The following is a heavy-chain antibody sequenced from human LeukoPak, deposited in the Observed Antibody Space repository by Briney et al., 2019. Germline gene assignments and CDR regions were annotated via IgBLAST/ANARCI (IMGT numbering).Heavy chain of an antibody. V-gene: IGHV4-61*02. Sequence: SQTLSLTCTVSGGSISSGSYYWSWIRQPAGKGLEWIGRIYTSVNTNYNPSLKSRVSISVVTSKNQFSLKLSSVTAADTAVYYCARESIFGVVILRYFDYWGQGTLVTVSS. CDR2: IYTSVNT. D-gene: IGHD3-3*01. CDR1: GGSISSGSYY. CDR3: ARESIFGVVILRYFDY. J-gene: IGHJ4*02.